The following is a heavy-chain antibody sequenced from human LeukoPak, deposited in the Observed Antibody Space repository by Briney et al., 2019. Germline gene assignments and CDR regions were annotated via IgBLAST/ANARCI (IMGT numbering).Heavy chain of an antibody. CDR2: MNPNSANT. CDR1: GYTFTRYN. Sequence: ASVNVSCKAFGYTFTRYNINWVRHATGQGNAWMGWMNPNSANTGYAQRFQHRVTMTSNTAISTAYMELSSLRSEDTAVYYCVSGSYYRDNRGQGTLVTVSS. D-gene: IGHD3-10*01. CDR3: VSGSYYRDN. V-gene: IGHV1-8*01. J-gene: IGHJ4*02.